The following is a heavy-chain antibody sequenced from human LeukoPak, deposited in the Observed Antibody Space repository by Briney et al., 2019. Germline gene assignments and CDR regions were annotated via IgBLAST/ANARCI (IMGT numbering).Heavy chain of an antibody. CDR2: ISYDGSNK. V-gene: IGHV3-30*18. Sequence: PGRSLRLSCAASGFTFSSYGMHWVRQAPGKGLEWVAVISYDGSNKYYADTVKGRLTISRDNSKNTLYLQMNSLRAEDTAVYYCAKDGYGSGPNGAFDIWGQGTMVTVSS. D-gene: IGHD3-10*01. CDR3: AKDGYGSGPNGAFDI. J-gene: IGHJ3*02. CDR1: GFTFSSYG.